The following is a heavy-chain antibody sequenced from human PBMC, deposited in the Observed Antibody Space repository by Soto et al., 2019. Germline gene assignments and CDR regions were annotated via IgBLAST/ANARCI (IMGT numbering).Heavy chain of an antibody. D-gene: IGHD6-6*01. Sequence: QLQLQESGPGLVKPSETLSLTCTVSGGSISSSSYYWGWIRQPPGKGLEWIGSIYYSGSTYYNPSLKSRVTISVDTSKNQFSLKLSSVTAADTAVYYCARHGGGEQLRLRYFDLWGRGTLVTVSS. V-gene: IGHV4-39*01. CDR3: ARHGGGEQLRLRYFDL. CDR2: IYYSGST. CDR1: GGSISSSSYY. J-gene: IGHJ2*01.